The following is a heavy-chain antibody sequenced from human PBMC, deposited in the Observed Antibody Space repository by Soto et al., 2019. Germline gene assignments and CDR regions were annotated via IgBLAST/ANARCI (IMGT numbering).Heavy chain of an antibody. V-gene: IGHV3-30*18. CDR2: ISYDGSNK. CDR1: GFTFSSYG. D-gene: IGHD6-19*01. J-gene: IGHJ6*02. Sequence: QVQLVESGGGVVQPGRSLRLSCAASGFTFSSYGMHWVRQAPGKGLEWVAVISYDGSNKYYADSVKGQLTISRDNSKNTLYLQMNSLRAEDTAVYYCAKDWQQWVHYYGMDVWGQGTTVTVSS. CDR3: AKDWQQWVHYYGMDV.